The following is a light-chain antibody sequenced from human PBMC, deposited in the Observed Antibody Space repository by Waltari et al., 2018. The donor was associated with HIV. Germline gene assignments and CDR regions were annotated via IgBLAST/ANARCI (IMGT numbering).Light chain of an antibody. CDR2: RNN. J-gene: IGLJ2*01. CDR3: ATWDDSLNGVV. CDR1: RSNLGSNY. Sequence: QSVLTQPPSASGTPGPRVTIPCSGRRSNLGSNYVYWYQQRPGTAPKLLIYRNNQRPSGVPDRFSGSKSGTSASLAISGLRSEDEADYYCATWDDSLNGVVFGGGTKLTVL. V-gene: IGLV1-47*01.